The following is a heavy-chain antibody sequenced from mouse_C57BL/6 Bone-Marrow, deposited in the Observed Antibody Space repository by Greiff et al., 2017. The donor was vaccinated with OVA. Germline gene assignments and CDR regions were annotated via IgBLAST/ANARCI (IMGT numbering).Heavy chain of an antibody. CDR1: GYTFTSYW. J-gene: IGHJ3*01. CDR2: IDPSDSYT. V-gene: IGHV1-69*01. Sequence: VQLQQPGAELVMPGASVKLSCKASGYTFTSYWMHWVKQRPGQGLEWIGEIDPSDSYTNYNQKFKGKSTLTVDKSSSTAYMQLSSLTSADSAVYYCARTLRDWGQGTLVTVSA. D-gene: IGHD1-1*01. CDR3: ARTLRD.